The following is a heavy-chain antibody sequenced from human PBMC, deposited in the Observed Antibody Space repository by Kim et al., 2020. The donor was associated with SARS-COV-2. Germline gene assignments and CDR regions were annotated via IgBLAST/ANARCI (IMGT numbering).Heavy chain of an antibody. CDR2: ISSSSSYI. CDR3: ARKWMVRGVPDY. D-gene: IGHD3-10*01. CDR1: GFTFSSYS. Sequence: GGSLRLSCAASGFTFSSYSMNWVRQAPGKGLEWVSSISSSSSYIYYADSVKGRFTISRDNAKNSLYLQMNSLRAEDTAVYYCARKWMVRGVPDYWGQGTLVTVSS. J-gene: IGHJ4*02. V-gene: IGHV3-21*04.